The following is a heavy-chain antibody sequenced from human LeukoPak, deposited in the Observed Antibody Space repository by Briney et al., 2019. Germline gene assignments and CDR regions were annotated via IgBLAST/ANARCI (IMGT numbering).Heavy chain of an antibody. CDR1: GYTFTSYA. Sequence: ASVKVSCKASGYTFTSYAMHWVHQAPGQRLEWMGWINAGNGNTKYSQKFQGRVTITRDTSASTAYMELSSLRSEDTAVYYCAREGLRHMKYSSSWYANRWGQGTLVTVSS. CDR3: AREGLRHMKYSSSWYANR. D-gene: IGHD6-13*01. V-gene: IGHV1-3*01. CDR2: INAGNGNT. J-gene: IGHJ4*02.